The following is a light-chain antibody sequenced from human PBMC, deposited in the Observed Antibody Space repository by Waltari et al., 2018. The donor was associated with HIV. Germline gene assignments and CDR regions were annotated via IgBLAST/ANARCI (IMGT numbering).Light chain of an antibody. CDR2: EVS. CDR1: SSDVGGYNY. CDR3: SSYTSSSTLEV. V-gene: IGLV2-14*01. Sequence: LTQPASVSGSPGQSITISCTGTSSDVGGYNYVSWYQQHPGKAPKLMIYEVSNRPSGVSNRFSGSKSGNTASLTISGLQAEDEADYYCSSYTSSSTLEVFGTGTKVTVL. J-gene: IGLJ1*01.